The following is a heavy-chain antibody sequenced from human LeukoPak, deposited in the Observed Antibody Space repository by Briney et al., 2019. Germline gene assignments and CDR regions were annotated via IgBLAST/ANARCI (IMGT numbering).Heavy chain of an antibody. D-gene: IGHD2-2*01. CDR3: ARHVKSTSPILGDWFDP. V-gene: IGHV4-39*01. Sequence: KTSETLSLTCTVSGGSISSSSYYWGWIRQPPGKGLEWIGSIYYSGSTYYNPSLKSRVTISVDTSKNQFSLKLSSVTAADTAVYYCARHVKSTSPILGDWFDPWGQGTLVTVSS. J-gene: IGHJ5*02. CDR2: IYYSGST. CDR1: GGSISSSSYY.